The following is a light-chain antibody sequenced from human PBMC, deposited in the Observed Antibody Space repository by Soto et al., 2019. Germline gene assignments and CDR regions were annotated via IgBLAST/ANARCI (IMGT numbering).Light chain of an antibody. CDR1: QGFSTW. J-gene: IGKJ4*01. CDR2: SAS. CDR3: QQANSFPRT. V-gene: IGKV1-12*01. Sequence: DIPMTQSPSSVSASVGDRVTITCRASQGFSTWLAWYRRKPGRAPELLIYSASSLHSGVPSRFSGSGSGTDFTLTISSLQPEDFATYYCQQANSFPRTLGGGTEVEIK.